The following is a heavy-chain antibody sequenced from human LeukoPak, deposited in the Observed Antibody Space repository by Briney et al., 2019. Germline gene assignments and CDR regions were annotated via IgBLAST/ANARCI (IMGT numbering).Heavy chain of an antibody. J-gene: IGHJ6*02. Sequence: GASVKVSCKASGYTFTGYYMHWVRQAPGQGLEWMGRINPNSGGTNYAQKFQGRVTMTRDTSISTAYMELSRLRSDDTAVYYCASERIQLWYRVYYYYYGMDVWGQGTTVTVSS. CDR2: INPNSGGT. D-gene: IGHD5-18*01. CDR1: GYTFTGYY. V-gene: IGHV1-2*06. CDR3: ASERIQLWYRVYYYYYGMDV.